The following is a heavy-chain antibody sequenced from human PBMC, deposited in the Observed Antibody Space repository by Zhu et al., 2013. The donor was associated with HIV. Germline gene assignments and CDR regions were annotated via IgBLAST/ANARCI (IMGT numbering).Heavy chain of an antibody. CDR1: GYTFTSYD. CDR2: MNPNSGNT. CDR3: ARGSLRSSSWDPGSTHYYYMDV. V-gene: IGHV1-8*03. D-gene: IGHD6-13*01. Sequence: QVQLVQSGAEVKKPGASVKVSCKASGYTFTSYDINWVRQATGQGLEWMGWMNPNSGNTGYAQKFQGRVTITRNTSISTAYMELSSLRSEDTAVYYCARGSLRSSSWDPGSTHYYYMDVWGKGTTVTVSS. J-gene: IGHJ6*03.